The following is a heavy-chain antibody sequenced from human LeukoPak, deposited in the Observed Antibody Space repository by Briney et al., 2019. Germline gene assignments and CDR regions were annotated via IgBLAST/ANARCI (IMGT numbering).Heavy chain of an antibody. J-gene: IGHJ6*02. Sequence: GASVNVSCKASGYTFTSYDINWVRQATGQGLEWVGWMNPNRGNTGYAQKFQGRLTMTRHTPLSPAHMELSSLTSEDTAVYYCASPSIVGARPPYYCGMDGWGQGTTVTVSS. CDR3: ASPSIVGARPPYYCGMDG. CDR2: MNPNRGNT. CDR1: GYTFTSYD. V-gene: IGHV1-8*01. D-gene: IGHD1-26*01.